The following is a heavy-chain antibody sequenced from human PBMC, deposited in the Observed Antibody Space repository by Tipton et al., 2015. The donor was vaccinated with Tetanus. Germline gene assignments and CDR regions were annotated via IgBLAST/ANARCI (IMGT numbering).Heavy chain of an antibody. V-gene: IGHV1-18*01. CDR1: GYTLTNYG. D-gene: IGHD5-12*01. Sequence: VQSGAEVKKPGASVKVSCKASGYTLTNYGINWVRQAPGQGLEWMGWDSGHSGNTVSARKVQSRVTMTTDTSTNTAYLELRSLRSDDTAVYFCARLEKQWLVPEDYWGQGTLVIVS. CDR3: ARLEKQWLVPEDY. J-gene: IGHJ4*02. CDR2: DSGHSGNT.